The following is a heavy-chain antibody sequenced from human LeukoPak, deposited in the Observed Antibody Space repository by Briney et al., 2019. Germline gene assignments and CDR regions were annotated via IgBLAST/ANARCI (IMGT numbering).Heavy chain of an antibody. J-gene: IGHJ6*02. D-gene: IGHD1-26*01. CDR3: ARDRDSGSYYGYYYYGMDV. CDR1: GFTFSSYS. CDR2: ISSSSSTI. V-gene: IGHV3-48*04. Sequence: PGGSLRLSCAASGFTFSSYSMNWVRQAPGKGLEWVSYISSSSSTIYYADSVKGRFTISRDNAKNSLYLQMNSLRAEDTAVYYCARDRDSGSYYGYYYYGMDVWGQGTTVTVSS.